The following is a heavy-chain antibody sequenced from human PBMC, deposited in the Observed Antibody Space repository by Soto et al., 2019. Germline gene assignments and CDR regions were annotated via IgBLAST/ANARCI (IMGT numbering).Heavy chain of an antibody. Sequence: SETLSLTCTVSGGSISSGGYYWSWIRQHPGKGLEWIGYIYYSGSTYYNPSLKSRVTISVDTSKNQSSLKLSSVTAADTAVYYCARGRGITMIAGGYYFDYWGQGTLVTVTS. V-gene: IGHV4-31*03. CDR3: ARGRGITMIAGGYYFDY. CDR1: GGSISSGGYY. J-gene: IGHJ4*02. CDR2: IYYSGST. D-gene: IGHD3-22*01.